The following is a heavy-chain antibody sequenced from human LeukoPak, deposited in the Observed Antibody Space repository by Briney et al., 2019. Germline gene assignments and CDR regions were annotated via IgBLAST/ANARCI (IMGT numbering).Heavy chain of an antibody. D-gene: IGHD4-23*01. CDR2: ISYDGSKI. V-gene: IGHV3-30*18. Sequence: PGRSLRLSCAASGFTFSSYGMHWVRQAPGKGLEWVAVISYDGSKIYFADSVKGRFTISRDNSKNTLDLQMNSPRAEDTAIYYCAKDFDGGTFDYWGQGTLVTVSS. CDR3: AKDFDGGTFDY. J-gene: IGHJ4*02. CDR1: GFTFSSYG.